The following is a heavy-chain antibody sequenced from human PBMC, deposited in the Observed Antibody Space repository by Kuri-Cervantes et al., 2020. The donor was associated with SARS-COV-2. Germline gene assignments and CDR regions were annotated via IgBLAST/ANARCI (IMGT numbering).Heavy chain of an antibody. CDR1: AFTFSSHW. Sequence: GESLKISCAASAFTFSSHWMSWVRQAPGKGLEWVANIKQDGSEKYYVDSMKGRFTISRDNAKNSLYLQMNSLRAEDTAVYYCARDPIRGYCSSTSCLPRGVWFDPWGQGTLVTVSS. CDR3: ARDPIRGYCSSTSCLPRGVWFDP. CDR2: IKQDGSEK. D-gene: IGHD2-2*01. J-gene: IGHJ5*02. V-gene: IGHV3-7*01.